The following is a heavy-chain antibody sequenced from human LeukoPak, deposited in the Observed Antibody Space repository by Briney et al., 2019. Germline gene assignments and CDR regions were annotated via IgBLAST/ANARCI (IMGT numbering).Heavy chain of an antibody. Sequence: GGSLRLSCAASGFTFKNYGMHWVRQAPGKGLEWVAVISFDGKTKHYIDSVKGRFTISRDNPKNTLLLQMSSLTAEDTAVYYCVLVLVAGANGHDAFDIWGQGTMVTVSS. CDR2: ISFDGKTK. J-gene: IGHJ3*02. D-gene: IGHD4/OR15-4a*01. CDR3: VLVLVAGANGHDAFDI. CDR1: GFTFKNYG. V-gene: IGHV3-30*03.